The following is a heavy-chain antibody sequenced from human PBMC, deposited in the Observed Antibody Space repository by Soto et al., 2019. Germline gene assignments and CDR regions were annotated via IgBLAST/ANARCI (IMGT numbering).Heavy chain of an antibody. CDR1: GFTFSSYG. CDR2: VSYDGTNK. Sequence: QVQLVESGGGVVQPGRSLRLSCAASGFTFSSYGMHWVRQAPGKGLEWVAVVSYDGTNKYYADSVKGRFTSSRDNSKNTLYLQMNSLRAEDTAVYYCAKDRSSSFGIYYFDSWGQGTLVTVSS. J-gene: IGHJ4*02. D-gene: IGHD6-13*01. V-gene: IGHV3-30*18. CDR3: AKDRSSSFGIYYFDS.